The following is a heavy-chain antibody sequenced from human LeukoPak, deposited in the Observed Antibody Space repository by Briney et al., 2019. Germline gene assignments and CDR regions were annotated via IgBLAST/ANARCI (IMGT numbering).Heavy chain of an antibody. D-gene: IGHD4-17*01. CDR1: GFSFSNFG. CDR2: ITGRGSSA. J-gene: IGHJ4*02. CDR3: ARDYGDYGLDY. Sequence: GGSLRLSCAASGFSFSNFGMNWVRQGLGKGLEWVSGITGRGSSAYYADSVKARFTISRDNSKSTLYLQMNSLRGDDTAVYYCARDYGDYGLDYWGQGALVTVAS. V-gene: IGHV3-23*01.